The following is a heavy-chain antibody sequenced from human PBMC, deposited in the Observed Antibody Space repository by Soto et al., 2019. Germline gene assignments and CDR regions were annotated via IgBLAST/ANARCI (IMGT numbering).Heavy chain of an antibody. D-gene: IGHD6-19*01. CDR1: GITLSNYW. CDR3: AYFTSGCPT. V-gene: IGHV3-74*01. Sequence: EVQLVEYGGGLVQPGGSLRLYCAAYGITLSNYWVHWVRQAPGKGLVWVSRISIDGSSKSYADSVKGRFTISRYNAKNTLYLQMNNLRAEDTDVYYCAYFTSGCPTWCHGTLVTVSS. CDR2: ISIDGSSK. J-gene: IGHJ4*01.